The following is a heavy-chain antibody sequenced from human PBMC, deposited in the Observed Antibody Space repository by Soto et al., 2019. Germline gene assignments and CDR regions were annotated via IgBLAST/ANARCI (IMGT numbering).Heavy chain of an antibody. J-gene: IGHJ4*02. CDR1: GYTFSNYA. V-gene: IGHV1-18*01. D-gene: IGHD5-18*01. CDR2: ISAYSGKT. CDR3: TKDEPRWLHGPFDY. Sequence: QVQLVQSGGEVKKPGASVKVSCQASGYTFSNYAISWLRQAPGQGPEWMGWISAYSGKTDYAPKFQDRLTLTTDTSTSTAYMELRSLRSDDTPVYYCTKDEPRWLHGPFDYWGQGTLVTVSS.